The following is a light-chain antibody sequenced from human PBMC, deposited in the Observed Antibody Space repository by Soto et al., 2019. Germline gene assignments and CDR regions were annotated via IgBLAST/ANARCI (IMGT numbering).Light chain of an antibody. CDR2: DAS. V-gene: IGKV1-5*01. J-gene: IGKJ4*01. Sequence: DIQMTQSPSTLSASVGDGVTITCRASQSISNRLAWYQQKPGEAPKYLIYDASTLDSGAPSRFSGSGSGTEFTLSISSLQPDDFATYYCQQYNSYPLTFGGGTKVEIK. CDR3: QQYNSYPLT. CDR1: QSISNR.